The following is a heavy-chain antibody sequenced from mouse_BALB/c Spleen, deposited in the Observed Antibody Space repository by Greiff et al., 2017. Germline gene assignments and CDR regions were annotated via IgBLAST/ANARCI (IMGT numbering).Heavy chain of an antibody. Sequence: VQLQQPGAELVKPGAPVKLSCKASGYTFTSYWMNWVKQRPGRGLEWIGRIDPSDSETHYNQKFKDKATLTVDKSSSTAYIQLSSLTSEDSAVYYCARQYGNYGGAMDYWGQGTSVTVSS. J-gene: IGHJ4*01. CDR2: IDPSDSET. V-gene: IGHV1-69*02. CDR1: GYTFTSYW. CDR3: ARQYGNYGGAMDY. D-gene: IGHD2-10*02.